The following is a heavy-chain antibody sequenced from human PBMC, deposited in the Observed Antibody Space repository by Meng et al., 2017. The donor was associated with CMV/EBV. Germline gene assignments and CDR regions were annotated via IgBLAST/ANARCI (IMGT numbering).Heavy chain of an antibody. D-gene: IGHD2-2*02. CDR2: IYYSGST. Sequence: ESLKISCAVSGGSISSSNYYWGWIRQPPGKGLECIGSIYYSGSTYYKPSLESRVTISVDTSKNQVSLKLSSVTAADTTVYYCARALRAYCTSTSCYSGAFDIWGQGTMVTVSS. CDR1: GGSISSSNYY. J-gene: IGHJ3*02. V-gene: IGHV4-39*07. CDR3: ARALRAYCTSTSCYSGAFDI.